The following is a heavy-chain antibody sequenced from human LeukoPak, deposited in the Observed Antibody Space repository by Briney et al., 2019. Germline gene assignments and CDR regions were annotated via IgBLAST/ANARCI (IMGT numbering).Heavy chain of an antibody. CDR2: IHYSGST. Sequence: SETLSPTCTVSGASVPIASHYWAWIRQTPGKGLEWIGSIHYSGSTYYSPSLKSRLTISGDTYKSQFSLKLTFVTAADTAVYYCTRHHDYGDKIDYWGQGTLVTVSS. V-gene: IGHV4-39*01. D-gene: IGHD4-23*01. CDR3: TRHHDYGDKIDY. CDR1: GASVPIASHY. J-gene: IGHJ4*02.